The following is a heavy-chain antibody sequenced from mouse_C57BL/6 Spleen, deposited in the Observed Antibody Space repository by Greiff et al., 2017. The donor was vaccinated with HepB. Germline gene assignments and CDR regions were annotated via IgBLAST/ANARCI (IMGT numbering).Heavy chain of an antibody. CDR2: INPNNGGT. J-gene: IGHJ3*01. D-gene: IGHD2-5*01. CDR3: ARYNYSNLFAY. V-gene: IGHV1-26*01. CDR1: GYTFTDYY. Sequence: EVQLQQSGPELVKPGASVKISCKASGYTFTDYYMNWVKQSHGKSLEWIGDINPNNGGTSYNQKFKGKATLTVDKSSSTAYMELSSLTSEDSAVYYCARYNYSNLFAYWGQGTLVTVSA.